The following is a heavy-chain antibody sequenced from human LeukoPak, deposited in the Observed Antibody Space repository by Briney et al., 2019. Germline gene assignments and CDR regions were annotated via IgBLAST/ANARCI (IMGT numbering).Heavy chain of an antibody. CDR1: GFNFPTYA. D-gene: IGHD3-22*01. CDR3: ARGGNYDSSGYLDY. Sequence: GGSLRLSCAASGFNFPTYAMQWVRQAPGKGLEWVSCIRVSDGARFYADSVKGRFTISRDNVKNSLYLQMNSLRAEDTAVYYCARGGNYDSSGYLDYWGQGTLVTVSS. CDR2: IRVSDGAR. J-gene: IGHJ4*02. V-gene: IGHV3-23*01.